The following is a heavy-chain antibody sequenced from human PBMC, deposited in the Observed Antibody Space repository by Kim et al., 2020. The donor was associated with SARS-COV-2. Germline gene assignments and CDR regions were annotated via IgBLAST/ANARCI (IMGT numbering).Heavy chain of an antibody. CDR3: ARGKRHVDTAMVIWCFAAADYGMDV. CDR1: GFTFSSYD. V-gene: IGHV3-13*04. CDR2: IGTAGDT. Sequence: GGSLRLSCAASGFTFSSYDMHWVRQATGKGLEWVSAIGTAGDTYYPGSVKGRFTISRENAKNSLYLQMNSLRAGDTAVYYCARGKRHVDTAMVIWCFAAADYGMDVWGQGTTVTVSS. D-gene: IGHD5-18*01. J-gene: IGHJ6*02.